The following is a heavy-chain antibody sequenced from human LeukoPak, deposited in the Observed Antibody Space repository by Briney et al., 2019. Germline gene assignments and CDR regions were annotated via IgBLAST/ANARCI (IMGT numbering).Heavy chain of an antibody. CDR1: GFTFNVYA. CDR2: VSSDGVNK. J-gene: IGHJ4*02. Sequence: GRSLRLSCAASGFTFNVYAIHWVRQAPGKGLEWVAVVSSDGVNKYYADSVKGRFTISRDNSKNTLYLQMNRLRHEGTAVYYCAREKDYGDYIDFWGQGTLVTVS. CDR3: AREKDYGDYIDF. D-gene: IGHD4-17*01. V-gene: IGHV3-30-3*01.